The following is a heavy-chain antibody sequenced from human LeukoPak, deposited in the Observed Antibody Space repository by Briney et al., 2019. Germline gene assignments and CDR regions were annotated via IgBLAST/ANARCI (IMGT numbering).Heavy chain of an antibody. CDR1: GGSINSYY. J-gene: IGHJ4*02. D-gene: IGHD1-26*01. Sequence: RPSETLSLTCTVSGGSINSYYWSWIRQPAGKGLEWIGRIYTSGITNYNPSLKSRVTMSVDTSKSQFSLKLNSVTAADTAVYYCARDSMHSAYGDEYWGQGTLVTVSS. V-gene: IGHV4-4*07. CDR3: ARDSMHSAYGDEY. CDR2: IYTSGIT.